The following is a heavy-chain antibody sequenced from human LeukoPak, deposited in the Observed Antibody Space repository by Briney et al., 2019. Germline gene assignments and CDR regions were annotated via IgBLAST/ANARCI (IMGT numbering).Heavy chain of an antibody. Sequence: GGSLRLSCAASGFTFTSYTMNGVRQAPAKGLEWVSSITSSSSYIYYADSVKGRFTISRDNAKNSLYLQMTSLRVEDTAVYYCAKTYGHFDDWGQGTLVTVSS. J-gene: IGHJ4*02. CDR1: GFTFTSYT. CDR3: AKTYGHFDD. V-gene: IGHV3-21*01. D-gene: IGHD4-17*01. CDR2: ITSSSSYI.